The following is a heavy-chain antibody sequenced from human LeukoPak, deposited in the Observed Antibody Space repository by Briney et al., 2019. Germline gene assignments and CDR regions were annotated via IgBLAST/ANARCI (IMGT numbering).Heavy chain of an antibody. V-gene: IGHV3-7*01. CDR1: GFTFSSYW. Sequence: GGSLRLSCAASGFTFSSYWMSWVRQAPGKGLEWVANIKQDGSEKYYVDSVKGRFIISRDNSKNTLYLQMNSLRVEDTAVYYCAKGPNYNILTGWRKTYNAFDIWGQGTMVTVSS. D-gene: IGHD3-9*01. CDR2: IKQDGSEK. J-gene: IGHJ3*02. CDR3: AKGPNYNILTGWRKTYNAFDI.